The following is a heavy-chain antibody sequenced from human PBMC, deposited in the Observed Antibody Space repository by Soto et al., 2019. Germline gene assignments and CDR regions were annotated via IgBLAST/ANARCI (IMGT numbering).Heavy chain of an antibody. D-gene: IGHD3-10*01. CDR1: GGSISSYY. CDR2: IYYSGST. J-gene: IGHJ6*02. Sequence: QVQLQESGPGLVKPSETLSLTCTVSGGSISSYYWSWIRQPPGKGLEWIGYIYYSGSTNYNPSLKSRVTISVDKSKNQFSLKLSSVTAADTAVYYCARVDGWIYGGMDVWGQGTTVTVSS. V-gene: IGHV4-59*01. CDR3: ARVDGWIYGGMDV.